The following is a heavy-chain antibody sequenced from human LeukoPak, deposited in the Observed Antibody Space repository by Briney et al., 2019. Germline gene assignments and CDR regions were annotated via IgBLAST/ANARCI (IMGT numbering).Heavy chain of an antibody. V-gene: IGHV1-69*13. CDR2: IIPIFGTA. J-gene: IGHJ4*02. CDR1: GGTFSSYA. CDR3: ARELGGYSSSLPRYHFDY. Sequence: SVKVSCKASGGTFSSYAISWVRQAPGQGLEWMGGIIPIFGTANYAQKFQGRVTITADESTSTAYMELSSLRSEDTAVYYCARELGGYSSSLPRYHFDYWGQGTLVTVSS. D-gene: IGHD6-13*01.